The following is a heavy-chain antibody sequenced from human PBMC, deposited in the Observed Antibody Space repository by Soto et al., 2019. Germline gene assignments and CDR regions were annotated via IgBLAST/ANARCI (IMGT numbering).Heavy chain of an antibody. D-gene: IGHD6-6*01. CDR3: AGLPEYSSSSRFDY. V-gene: IGHV4-39*01. CDR2: IYSSGGT. Sequence: QLQLQESGPGLVKPSETLSLTCTVSGASISSGTYYWGWIRQPPGKGLEWIGSIYSSGGTYYNPSLKSRVTISVDTSKKQFSLKMSSVTAADTAVYYCAGLPEYSSSSRFDYWGQGTLVTVSS. J-gene: IGHJ4*02. CDR1: GASISSGTYY.